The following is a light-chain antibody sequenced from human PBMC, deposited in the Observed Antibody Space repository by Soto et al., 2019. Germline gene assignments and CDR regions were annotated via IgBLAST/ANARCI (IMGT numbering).Light chain of an antibody. V-gene: IGKV3-15*01. CDR2: GAS. J-gene: IGKJ3*01. CDR3: QQYHNWPL. CDR1: ETVSTN. Sequence: EIAMTQSPATLSVSVGERATLSCRVSETVSTNLAWYQQNPGQAPRLLIYGASNRATGIPARFSGSGSETEFTLTISSLQSEDFAVYYCQQYHNWPLFGPGTKVDIK.